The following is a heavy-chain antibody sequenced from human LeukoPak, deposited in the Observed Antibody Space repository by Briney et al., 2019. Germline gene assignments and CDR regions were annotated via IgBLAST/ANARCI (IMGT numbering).Heavy chain of an antibody. Sequence: GGSLRLSCAASGFTFSSHGMHWVRQAPGKGLEWVAVVWYDGSNKYYAYSVKGRFTISRDNSKDTLYLQMDSLRAEDTAVYYCARWGPGKVDDYWGQGTLVTVSS. J-gene: IGHJ4*02. CDR2: VWYDGSNK. D-gene: IGHD4-23*01. CDR3: ARWGPGKVDDY. CDR1: GFTFSSHG. V-gene: IGHV3-33*01.